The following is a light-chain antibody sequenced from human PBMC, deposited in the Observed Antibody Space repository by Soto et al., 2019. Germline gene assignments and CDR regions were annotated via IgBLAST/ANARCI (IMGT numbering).Light chain of an antibody. Sequence: QSVLTQPASVSGSPGQSITISCTGTSSDIGRYNFVSWYQQHPGKAPKLWVYEVTNRPSGVSNRFSGSKSGNTASLTIFGLQTEDEADYYCSSYTSVTTFVVFGTGTKLTVL. CDR1: SSDIGRYNF. CDR3: SSYTSVTTFVV. J-gene: IGLJ1*01. CDR2: EVT. V-gene: IGLV2-14*01.